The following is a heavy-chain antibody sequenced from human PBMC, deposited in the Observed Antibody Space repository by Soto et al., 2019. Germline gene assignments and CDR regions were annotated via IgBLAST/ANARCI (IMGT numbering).Heavy chain of an antibody. V-gene: IGHV3-74*01. CDR1: GLTFSGSW. D-gene: IGHD3-10*01. CDR3: ARGIFGSGTANDY. J-gene: IGHJ4*02. Sequence: EVQLVESGGGLVQPGGSLRLSCAASGLTFSGSWMQWVRQAPGKGLVWVSRINGDGSGTSYADFVKGRFTISRDDAKNTLFLQMNGLRAEDTAVYYCARGIFGSGTANDYWGQGTLVTVSS. CDR2: INGDGSGT.